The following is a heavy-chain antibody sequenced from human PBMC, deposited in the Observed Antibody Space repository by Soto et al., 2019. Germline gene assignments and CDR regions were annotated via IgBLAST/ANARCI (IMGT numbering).Heavy chain of an antibody. CDR3: ARDGSYCTNGVCFYYLDY. V-gene: IGHV1-69*06. CDR2: IIPLFGKA. J-gene: IGHJ4*02. D-gene: IGHD2-8*01. Sequence: QMQLVQSGAEAKTPGSSVKVSCKASGGSLNNYAVSWVRQAPGQGLEWMGRIIPLFGKAHYARKLQGRVTLTADKYTNTAYMELSSLRSEDTAMYFCARDGSYCTNGVCFYYLDYWGQGTLVTVSS. CDR1: GGSLNNYA.